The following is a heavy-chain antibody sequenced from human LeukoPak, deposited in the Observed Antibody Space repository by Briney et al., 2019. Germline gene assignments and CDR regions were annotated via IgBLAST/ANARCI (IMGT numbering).Heavy chain of an antibody. CDR1: GFPFNAYW. D-gene: IGHD2-2*01. J-gene: IGHJ4*02. CDR2: IRQDGDTK. CDR3: AREVLDVVEPGTNTIDY. Sequence: PGGSLRLSCAASGFPFNAYWMTWVRQAPGKGLEWVANIRQDGDTKYYVDSVKGRFTISRDNATNSLYLQMNSLRVEDTALYFCAREVLDVVEPGTNTIDYWGQETRVTVSS. V-gene: IGHV3-7*01.